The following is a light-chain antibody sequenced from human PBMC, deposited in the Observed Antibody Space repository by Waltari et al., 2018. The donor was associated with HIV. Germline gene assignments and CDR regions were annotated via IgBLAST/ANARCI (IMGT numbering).Light chain of an antibody. Sequence: QSALTQPASVSGSPGHSITISCTGTNSNVGSFNFVSWYQQHPGKAPRFMIYEVTKRPSGISNRFSGSKSGNTASLTISGLQAEDEAYYYCSSYAGSNIWVFGGGTKLTVL. V-gene: IGLV2-23*02. CDR1: NSNVGSFNF. J-gene: IGLJ3*02. CDR3: SSYAGSNIWV. CDR2: EVT.